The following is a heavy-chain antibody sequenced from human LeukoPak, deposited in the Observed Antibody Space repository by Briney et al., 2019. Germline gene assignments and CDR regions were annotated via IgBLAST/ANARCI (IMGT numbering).Heavy chain of an antibody. V-gene: IGHV4-39*07. J-gene: IGHJ4*02. CDR3: AFTEDYYGSGIDY. CDR1: GGSISSSSYY. Sequence: PSGTLSLTCTVSGGSISSSSYYWGWIRQPPGKGLEWIGSIYYSGSTYYNPSLKSRVTISVDTSKNQFSLKLSSVTAADTAVYYCAFTEDYYGSGIDYWGQGTLVTVSS. CDR2: IYYSGST. D-gene: IGHD3-10*01.